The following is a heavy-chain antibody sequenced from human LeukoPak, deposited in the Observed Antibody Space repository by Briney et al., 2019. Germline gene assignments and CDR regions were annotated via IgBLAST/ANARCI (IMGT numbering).Heavy chain of an antibody. CDR2: IYYSGST. D-gene: IGHD6-13*01. CDR3: ARVMSSSMAGYYFDY. J-gene: IGHJ4*02. CDR1: GGSISSYY. V-gene: IGHV4-59*08. Sequence: SETLSLTCTVSGGSISSYYWNWIRQPPGKGLEWIGYIYYSGSTNYNPSLKGRVTISVDTSKNQFSLKLSSVTAADTAVYYCARVMSSSMAGYYFDYWGQGTLVTVSS.